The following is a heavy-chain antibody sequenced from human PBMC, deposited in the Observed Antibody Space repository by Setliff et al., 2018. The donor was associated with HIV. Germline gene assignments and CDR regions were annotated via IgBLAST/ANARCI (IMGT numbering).Heavy chain of an antibody. D-gene: IGHD2-15*01. V-gene: IGHV1-2*02. CDR2: INPASGLT. J-gene: IGHJ4*02. Sequence: ASVKVSCKASGYSFTGGYVYWLRQAPGQGLEWVGWINPASGLTDYAQRFQGRVTVTSDTSVSTAYLELRGLRSDDTAVYYCATSPLGYCSGGSCSHYFDYWGQGTPVTVSS. CDR1: GYSFTGGY. CDR3: ATSPLGYCSGGSCSHYFDY.